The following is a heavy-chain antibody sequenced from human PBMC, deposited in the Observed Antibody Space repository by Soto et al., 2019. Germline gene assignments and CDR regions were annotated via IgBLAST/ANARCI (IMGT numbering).Heavy chain of an antibody. CDR1: GFTFSSYS. CDR2: ISSSSSYI. D-gene: IGHD6-19*01. CDR3: ARDDLAVAGRFWL. J-gene: IGHJ4*02. V-gene: IGHV3-21*01. Sequence: EVQLVESGGGLVKPGGSLRLSCAASGFTFSSYSMNWVRQAPGKGLEWVSSISSSSSYIYYADSVKGRFTISRDNAKNSLYLQMNSLRAEDTAVYYCARDDLAVAGRFWLWGQGTLVTVSS.